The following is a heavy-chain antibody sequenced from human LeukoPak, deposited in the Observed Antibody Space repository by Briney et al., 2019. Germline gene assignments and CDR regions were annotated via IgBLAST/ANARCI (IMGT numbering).Heavy chain of an antibody. CDR2: ISAYNGNT. J-gene: IGHJ4*02. CDR3: ARDLFWSCYRFTDY. V-gene: IGHV1-18*03. Sequence: ASVKVSCKASGYTFTSYGISWVRQAPGQGLEWMGWISAYNGNTNYAQKLQGRVTMTRDTSTSTAYMELSSQRSEDIDVYYCARDLFWSCYRFTDYWGQGTLVTVSS. CDR1: GYTFTSYG. D-gene: IGHD3-3*01.